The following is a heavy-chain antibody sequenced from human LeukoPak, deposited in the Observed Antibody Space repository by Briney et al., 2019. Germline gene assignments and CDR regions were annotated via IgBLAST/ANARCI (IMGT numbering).Heavy chain of an antibody. V-gene: IGHV1-18*01. CDR3: ARASIFGVVTPYYFDY. Sequence: ASVKVSCKASGYTFSSYGISWVRQAPGQGLEWMGWISAYNGNTNYAQKYQGRVTMTTDTSTSTVYMELRSLRSDDTAVYYCARASIFGVVTPYYFDYWGQGTLVTVSS. CDR2: ISAYNGNT. D-gene: IGHD3-3*01. CDR1: GYTFSSYG. J-gene: IGHJ4*02.